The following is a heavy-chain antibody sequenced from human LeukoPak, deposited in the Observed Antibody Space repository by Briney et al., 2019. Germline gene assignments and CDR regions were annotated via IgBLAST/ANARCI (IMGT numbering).Heavy chain of an antibody. D-gene: IGHD3-10*01. CDR3: AKCLHGSGSLDY. V-gene: IGHV3-23*01. J-gene: IGHJ4*02. CDR1: GFTFSSYA. Sequence: GGSLRLSCAASGFTFSSYAMSWVRQAPGKGLEWVSAISGSGGSTYYADSVKGRFTISRDNSKNTLYLQMNSLRAKDTAVYYCAKCLHGSGSLDYWGQGTLVTVSS. CDR2: ISGSGGST.